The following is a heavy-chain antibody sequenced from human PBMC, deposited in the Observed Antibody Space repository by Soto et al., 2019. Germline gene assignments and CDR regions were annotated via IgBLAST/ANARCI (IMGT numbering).Heavy chain of an antibody. D-gene: IGHD2-15*01. Sequence: SETLSLTCTVSGGSISSYYWSWIRQPPGKGLEWIGYIYYSGSTNYNPSLKSRVTISVDTSKNQFSLKLSSVTAADTAVYYCARVGAGFDSWGQGTLVTVSS. J-gene: IGHJ4*02. CDR1: GGSISSYY. CDR3: ARVGAGFDS. V-gene: IGHV4-59*01. CDR2: IYYSGST.